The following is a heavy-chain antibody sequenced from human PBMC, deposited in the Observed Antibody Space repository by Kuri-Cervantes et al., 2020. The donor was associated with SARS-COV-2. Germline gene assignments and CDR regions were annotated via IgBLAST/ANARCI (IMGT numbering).Heavy chain of an antibody. CDR3: ARDCSGTDCNVIVHALSD. V-gene: IGHV1-69*13. J-gene: IGHJ4*02. CDR1: GDSFSSYS. Sequence: SVKVSCKASGDSFSSYSFNWVRQAPGQGLEWMGGIIPMFGTADYAQKFQGRVTITADESTSTVYMELTSLRSDDTAMYYCARDCSGTDCNVIVHALSDWGQGTLVTVSS. D-gene: IGHD2-8*01. CDR2: IIPMFGTA.